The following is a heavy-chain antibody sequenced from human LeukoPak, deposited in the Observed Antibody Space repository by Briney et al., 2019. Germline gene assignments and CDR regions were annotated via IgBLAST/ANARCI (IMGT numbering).Heavy chain of an antibody. Sequence: GGSLRLSCAASGITFSSYSFNWVRQAPGKGLEWVSYISSSGSTIYYADSVKGRFTISRDNAKNSLYLQMNSLRADDAAVYYCARDATRGGDFDYWGQGTLVTVSS. J-gene: IGHJ4*02. CDR3: ARDATRGGDFDY. CDR1: GITFSSYS. V-gene: IGHV3-48*04. D-gene: IGHD2-21*01. CDR2: ISSSGSTI.